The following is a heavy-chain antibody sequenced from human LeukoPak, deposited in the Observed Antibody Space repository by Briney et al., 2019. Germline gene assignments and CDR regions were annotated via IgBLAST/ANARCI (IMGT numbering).Heavy chain of an antibody. V-gene: IGHV4-39*01. CDR3: ARHPVDIVDEIPYWFDP. CDR1: GGSISSSSYY. J-gene: IGHJ5*02. CDR2: IYYSGST. D-gene: IGHD5-12*01. Sequence: KTSGTLSLTCTVSGGSISSSSYYWGWIRQPPGKGLEWIGSIYYSGSTYYNPSLKSRVTISVDTSKNQFSLKLSSVTAADTAVYYCARHPVDIVDEIPYWFDPWGQGTLVTVSS.